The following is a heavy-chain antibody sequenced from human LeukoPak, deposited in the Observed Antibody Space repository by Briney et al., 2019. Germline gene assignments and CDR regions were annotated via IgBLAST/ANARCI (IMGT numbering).Heavy chain of an antibody. Sequence: SETLSLTCAVYGGSFSGYYWSWIRQPPGKGLEWIGYIYYSGSTYYNPSLKSRVTISVDTSKNQFSLKLSSVTAADTAVYYCARGYTAMVTAFDYWGQGTLVTVSS. CDR3: ARGYTAMVTAFDY. CDR1: GGSFSGYY. D-gene: IGHD5-18*01. CDR2: IYYSGST. J-gene: IGHJ4*02. V-gene: IGHV4-30-4*01.